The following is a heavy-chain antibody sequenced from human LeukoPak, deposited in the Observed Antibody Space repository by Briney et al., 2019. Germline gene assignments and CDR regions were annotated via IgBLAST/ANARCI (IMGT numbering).Heavy chain of an antibody. CDR3: ARVHSILEWLLPTSNWFDP. CDR1: GYTFTGYY. Sequence: ASVKVSCKASGYTFTGYYMHWVRQAPGQGLEWMGWINPNSGGTNYAQKFQGRVTMTRDTSISTAYMELSRLRSDDTAVYYCARVHSILEWLLPTSNWFDPWGQGTLVTVSS. CDR2: INPNSGGT. J-gene: IGHJ5*02. D-gene: IGHD3-3*01. V-gene: IGHV1-2*02.